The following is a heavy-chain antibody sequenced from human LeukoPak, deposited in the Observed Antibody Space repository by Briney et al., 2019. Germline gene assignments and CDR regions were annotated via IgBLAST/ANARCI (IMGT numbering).Heavy chain of an antibody. V-gene: IGHV1-69*05. CDR1: GGTFSSYA. CDR2: IIPIFGTA. J-gene: IGHJ3*02. Sequence: AAVKVSCKASGGTFSSYAISWVRQAPGQGLEWMGRIIPIFGTANYAQKFQGRVAITTDESTTTNYMELSSLTSEDTAVYYCARGHSGNYHRLNDAFDIWGQGTMVTVSS. CDR3: ARGHSGNYHRLNDAFDI. D-gene: IGHD1-26*01.